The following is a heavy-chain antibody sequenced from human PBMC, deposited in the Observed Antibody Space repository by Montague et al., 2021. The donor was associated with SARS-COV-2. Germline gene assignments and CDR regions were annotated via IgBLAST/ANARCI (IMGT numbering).Heavy chain of an antibody. J-gene: IGHJ6*01. V-gene: IGHV3-11*01. CDR1: GFTFSDYY. CDR2: ISSSGSTI. CDR3: TLLQEHL. Sequence: SLRLSCAASGFTFSDYYMSWIRQAPGKGLEWVSYISSSGSTIYYADSVKGRFTISRDNAKNSLYLQMNSLHQGPISLPPGTLLQEHLWG.